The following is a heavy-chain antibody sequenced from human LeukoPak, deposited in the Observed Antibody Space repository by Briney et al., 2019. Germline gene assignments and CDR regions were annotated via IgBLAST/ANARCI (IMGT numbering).Heavy chain of an antibody. CDR2: INPNSGGT. Sequence: ASVKVSCKASGYTFTSYGISWVRQAPGQGLEWMGGINPNSGGTKYAQKFQGRVTMTRDTSISTAYMELSRLRSDDTAVYYCARTEGGATRFDYWGQGTLVTVSS. D-gene: IGHD1-26*01. V-gene: IGHV1-2*02. CDR1: GYTFTSYG. J-gene: IGHJ4*02. CDR3: ARTEGGATRFDY.